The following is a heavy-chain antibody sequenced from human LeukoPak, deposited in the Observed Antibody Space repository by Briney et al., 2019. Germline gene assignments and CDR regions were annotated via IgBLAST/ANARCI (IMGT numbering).Heavy chain of an antibody. CDR2: INHSGST. V-gene: IGHV4-34*01. CDR3: ARGQGPPKPPSXXXDP. D-gene: IGHD2-2*01. CDR1: GGSFSGYY. J-gene: IGHJ5*02. Sequence: SETLSLTCAVYGGSFSGYYWSWIRQPPGKGLEWIGEINHSGSTNYNPSLKSRVTISVDTSKNQFSLKLSSVTAADTAVYYCARGQGPPKPPSXXXDPWGQGTLVTVSS.